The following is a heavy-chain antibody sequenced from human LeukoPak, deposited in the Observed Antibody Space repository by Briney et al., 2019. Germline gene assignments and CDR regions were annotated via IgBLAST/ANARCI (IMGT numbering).Heavy chain of an antibody. CDR1: GGSISSYY. Sequence: SETLSLTCTVSGGSISSYYWSWIRQPPGKGLEWIGYIHYSGSTNYNPSLKSRVTISVDTSKNQFSLKLSSVTAADTAAYYCARGDDYYYYYGMDVWGQGTTVTVSS. J-gene: IGHJ6*02. V-gene: IGHV4-59*01. CDR3: ARGDDYYYYYGMDV. CDR2: IHYSGST.